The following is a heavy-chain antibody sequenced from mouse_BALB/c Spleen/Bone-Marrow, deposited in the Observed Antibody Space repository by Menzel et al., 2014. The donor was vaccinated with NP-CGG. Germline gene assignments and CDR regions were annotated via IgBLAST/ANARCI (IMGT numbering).Heavy chain of an antibody. Sequence: EVQLQESGPELVKPGASVKMSCKASGYTFTRYVMYWVKQKPGQGLEWIGYINPYDDGTKYNEKFKGKATLTSDKSSSTAYMELSSLTSEDSAVYYCARSLLRADYWGQGTSVTVSS. V-gene: IGHV1-14*01. CDR3: ARSLLRADY. D-gene: IGHD1-1*01. CDR2: INPYDDGT. J-gene: IGHJ4*01. CDR1: GYTFTRYV.